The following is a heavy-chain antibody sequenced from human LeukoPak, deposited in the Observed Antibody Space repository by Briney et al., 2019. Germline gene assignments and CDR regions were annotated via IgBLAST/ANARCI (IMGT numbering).Heavy chain of an antibody. CDR2: INQDGSEK. V-gene: IGHV3-7*01. J-gene: IGHJ4*02. CDR3: ARDDSSGYYYIFFDY. CDR1: GFTFSSYW. D-gene: IGHD3-22*01. Sequence: PGGSLRLSCAASGFTFSSYWMSWVRQAPGKGLEWVANINQDGSEKNSVDSVKGRFTLSRDNAKNSLHLQMNSLRAEDTAVYYCARDDSSGYYYIFFDYWGQGTLVTVSS.